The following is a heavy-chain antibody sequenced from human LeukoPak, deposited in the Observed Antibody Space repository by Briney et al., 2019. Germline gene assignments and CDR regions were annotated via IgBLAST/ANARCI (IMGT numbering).Heavy chain of an antibody. CDR1: GFTFNDYS. J-gene: IGHJ4*02. V-gene: IGHV3-48*04. CDR3: ARDRDRSFDY. Sequence: GGSLRLSCAASGFTFNDYSLNWVRQAPGKGLEWISYIGSTTSVVSYADSVKGRFTISRDNAKKSLYLQMNSLRAEDTAVYYCARDRDRSFDYWGQGTLVTVSS. CDR2: IGSTTSVV. D-gene: IGHD1-14*01.